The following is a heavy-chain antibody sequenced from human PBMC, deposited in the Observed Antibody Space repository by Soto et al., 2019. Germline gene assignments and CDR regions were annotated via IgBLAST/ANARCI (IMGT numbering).Heavy chain of an antibody. V-gene: IGHV4-4*02. CDR3: ARGGFGDTGVDLEAYHTLDV. D-gene: IGHD3-3*01. CDR2: IHLSGVT. CDR1: GVSIISNNW. Sequence: QVHLKESGPGVVKPSGTLSLTCTVSGVSIISNNWWRWVRQSPEKKLEWIGEIHLSGVTNDNPSLNRRLSISMDQSKNQFARTLYSATAADAAVYYCARGGFGDTGVDLEAYHTLDVWGEGTAVSVSS. J-gene: IGHJ6*04.